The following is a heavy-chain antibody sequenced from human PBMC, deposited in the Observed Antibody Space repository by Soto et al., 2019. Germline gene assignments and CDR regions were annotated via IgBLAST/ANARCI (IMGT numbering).Heavy chain of an antibody. CDR1: GYTFTSYG. Sequence: QVQLVQSGAEVKKPGASVKVSCKASGYTFTSYGISWVRPAPGQGLEWMGWISAYNGNTNYAQKLQGRVTMTTDTSKITAYMELRSLRFDDTAVYYCARDRGRYALDYWGQGTLGTVSS. J-gene: IGHJ4*02. CDR3: ARDRGRYALDY. V-gene: IGHV1-18*01. CDR2: ISAYNGNT. D-gene: IGHD3-16*01.